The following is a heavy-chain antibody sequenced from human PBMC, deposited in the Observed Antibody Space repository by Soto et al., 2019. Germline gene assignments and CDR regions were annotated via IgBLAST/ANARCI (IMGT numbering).Heavy chain of an antibody. CDR1: GGTFSSYT. Sequence: QVQLVQSGAEVKKPGSSVKVYCKASGGTFSSYTISWVRQAPGQGLEWMGRIIPILGIANYAQKFQGRVTITADKSTSTAYMELSSLRSEDTAVYYCARFLEVGVVTSDDYWGQGTLVTVSS. V-gene: IGHV1-69*02. D-gene: IGHD3-3*01. J-gene: IGHJ4*02. CDR3: ARFLEVGVVTSDDY. CDR2: IIPILGIA.